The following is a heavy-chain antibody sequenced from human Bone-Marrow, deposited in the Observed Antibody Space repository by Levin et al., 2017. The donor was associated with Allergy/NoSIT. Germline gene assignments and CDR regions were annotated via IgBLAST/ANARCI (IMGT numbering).Heavy chain of an antibody. CDR3: TRGNALDI. CDR1: GDSIASYY. Sequence: SQTLSLPCTISGDSIASYYYSWIRQPPGKGLEWVGYIYYTASTNYNPALKSRVTISADTSKNQFSLKLSSGTAADTAVYYCTRGNALDIWGQGTMVTVSS. V-gene: IGHV4-59*01. CDR2: IYYTAST. J-gene: IGHJ3*02.